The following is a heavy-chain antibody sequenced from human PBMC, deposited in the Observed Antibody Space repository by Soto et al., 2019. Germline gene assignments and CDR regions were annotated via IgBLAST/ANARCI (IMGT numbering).Heavy chain of an antibody. CDR1: GGSFSGYY. CDR3: ARGTAAILGDAFDI. CDR2: INHSGST. J-gene: IGHJ3*02. D-gene: IGHD2-2*01. V-gene: IGHV4-34*01. Sequence: SSETLSLTCAVYGGSFSGYYWSWIRQPPGKGLEWIGEINHSGSTNYNPSLKSRVTISVDTSKNQFSLKLSSVTAADTAVYYCARGTAAILGDAFDIWGQGTTVPV.